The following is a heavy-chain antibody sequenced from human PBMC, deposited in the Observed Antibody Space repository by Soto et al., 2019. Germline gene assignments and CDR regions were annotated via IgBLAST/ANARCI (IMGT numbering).Heavy chain of an antibody. V-gene: IGHV1-24*01. CDR3: ATTRTVAATRYYYYGMDV. J-gene: IGHJ6*02. CDR2: FDPEDGET. CDR1: GYTLTELS. D-gene: IGHD2-15*01. Sequence: ASAKVSCKVSGYTLTELSMHWVRQAPGKGLEWMGGFDPEDGETIYAQKFQGRVTMTEDTSTDTAYMELSSLRSEDTAVYYCATTRTVAATRYYYYGMDVWGQGTTVTVSS.